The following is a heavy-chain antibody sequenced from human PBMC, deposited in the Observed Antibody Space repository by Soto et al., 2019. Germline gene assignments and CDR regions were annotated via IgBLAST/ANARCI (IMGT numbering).Heavy chain of an antibody. CDR1: GYTFTSYG. CDR3: ARVLRGYRNAIALNWFDP. D-gene: IGHD5-18*01. V-gene: IGHV1-18*01. CDR2: ISAYNGNT. Sequence: GASVKVSCKASGYTFTSYGISWVRQAPGQGLEWMGWISAYNGNTNYAQKLQGRVTMTTDTSTSTAYMELRSLRSDDTAVYYCARVLRGYRNAIALNWFDPWGQGTLVTVSS. J-gene: IGHJ5*02.